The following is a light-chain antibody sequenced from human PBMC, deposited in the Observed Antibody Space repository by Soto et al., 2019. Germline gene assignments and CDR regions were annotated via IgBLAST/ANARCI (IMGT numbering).Light chain of an antibody. CDR2: GAS. Sequence: EIVLTQSPGTLSLSPGERATLSCRASQSVASNNLAWYQQIPGQSPRILIYGASSRATGIPDRFSGSGSGTDFTLTINSLQPDDSATYYCQQYHTYWWTFGQGTKVEIK. CDR3: QQYHTYWWT. CDR1: QSVASNN. V-gene: IGKV3-20*01. J-gene: IGKJ1*01.